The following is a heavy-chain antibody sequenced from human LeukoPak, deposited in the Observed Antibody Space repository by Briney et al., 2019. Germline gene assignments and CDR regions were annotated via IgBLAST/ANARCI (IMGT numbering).Heavy chain of an antibody. D-gene: IGHD6-13*01. CDR2: IYYSGST. CDR1: GSSISSSSYY. J-gene: IGHJ4*02. CDR3: ARVSSWYYFDY. Sequence: SETLSLTCTVSGSSISSSSYYWGWIRQPPGKGLEWIGSIYYSGSTYYNPSLKSRVTISVDTSKNQFSLKLSSVTAADTAVYYCARVSSWYYFDYWGQGTLVTVSS. V-gene: IGHV4-39*07.